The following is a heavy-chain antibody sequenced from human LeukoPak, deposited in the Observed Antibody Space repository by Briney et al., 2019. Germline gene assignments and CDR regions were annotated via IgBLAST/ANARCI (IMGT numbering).Heavy chain of an antibody. D-gene: IGHD3-3*01. V-gene: IGHV3-23*01. CDR2: ISGSGGST. J-gene: IGHJ3*02. CDR3: AKDATYYDFWSGHDALDI. Sequence: HPGGSLRLSCAASGFTFSSYAMSWVRQAPGKGLEWVSAISGSGGSTYYADSVRGRFTISRDNSKNTLYLQMNSLRAEDTAVYYCAKDATYYDFWSGHDALDIWGQGTMVTVSS. CDR1: GFTFSSYA.